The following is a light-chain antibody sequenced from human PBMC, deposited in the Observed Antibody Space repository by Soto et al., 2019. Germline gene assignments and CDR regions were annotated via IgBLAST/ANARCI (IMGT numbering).Light chain of an antibody. CDR1: KLGDKY. CDR2: QDS. Sequence: SYELTQPPSVSVSPGQTASITCSGDKLGDKYACWYQQKPGQSPVLVFYQDSKRPSGIPERFSGSNSGNTATLTISGTQAMDEADYYCQAWDSSTEVVFGGGTKLTVL. V-gene: IGLV3-1*01. J-gene: IGLJ2*01. CDR3: QAWDSSTEVV.